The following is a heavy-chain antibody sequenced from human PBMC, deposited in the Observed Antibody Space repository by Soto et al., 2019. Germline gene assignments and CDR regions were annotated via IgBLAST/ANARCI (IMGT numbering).Heavy chain of an antibody. CDR3: AKGLFGSSWYIEY. CDR2: IGNSGIRT. CDR1: GFTFNNCV. D-gene: IGHD6-13*01. J-gene: IGHJ4*02. Sequence: EVQLLESGGGLVQPGGALRLSCAASGFTFNNCVMNWVRQAPGKGLEWVSLIGNSGIRTFYADSVKGRFTISRDNSKNTLFLEMNSLRADDTAVYYCAKGLFGSSWYIEYWGQGTLVTVSS. V-gene: IGHV3-23*01.